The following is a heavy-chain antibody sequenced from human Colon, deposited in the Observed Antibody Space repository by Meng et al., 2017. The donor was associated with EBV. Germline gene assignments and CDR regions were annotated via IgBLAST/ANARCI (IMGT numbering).Heavy chain of an antibody. CDR3: ARVPTTGYKDH. CDR1: GGSFSGYV. D-gene: IGHD3-9*01. J-gene: IGHJ4*02. V-gene: IGHV4-34*01. CDR2: VSHPGSA. Sequence: VLVQKLGPGLLKPSETLSLTCTVNGGSFSGYVWSWVRQPPGKGMEWIGEVSHPGSANYNPSLKSRVTISVDASEKQFSLRLTSVTAADSAVYYCARVPTTGYKDHWGQGTLVTVSS.